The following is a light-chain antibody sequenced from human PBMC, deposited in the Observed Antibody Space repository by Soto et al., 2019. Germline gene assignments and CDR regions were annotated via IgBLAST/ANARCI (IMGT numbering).Light chain of an antibody. CDR2: QDT. V-gene: IGLV3-1*01. CDR3: QAWDSSTVV. CDR1: KLGNKY. J-gene: IGLJ2*01. Sequence: SYELTQPPSVSVSPGQTASISCSGDKLGNKYASWYQQKPGQSPLLVIYQDTKRPSGIPERFSASNSGNTATLTISGTQAMDEADYYCQAWDSSTVVFGGGTKLTVL.